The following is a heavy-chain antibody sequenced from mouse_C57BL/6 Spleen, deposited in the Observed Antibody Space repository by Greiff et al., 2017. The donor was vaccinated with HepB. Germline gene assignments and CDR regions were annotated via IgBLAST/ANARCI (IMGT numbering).Heavy chain of an antibody. J-gene: IGHJ4*01. D-gene: IGHD1-1*01. CDR3: ARGGYYYGSSYAMDY. CDR1: GYAFSSYW. V-gene: IGHV1-80*01. Sequence: QVQLQQSGAELVKPGASVKISCKASGYAFSSYWMNWVKQRPGKGLEWIGQIYPGDGDTNYNGKFKGKDTLTADKSSSTAYMQLSSLTSEDSAVYFCARGGYYYGSSYAMDYWGQGTSVTVSS. CDR2: IYPGDGDT.